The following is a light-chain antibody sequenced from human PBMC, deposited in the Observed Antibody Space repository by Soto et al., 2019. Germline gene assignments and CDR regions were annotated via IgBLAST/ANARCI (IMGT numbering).Light chain of an antibody. CDR2: GVY. V-gene: IGLV2-14*01. CDR1: SSDVGGYNY. Sequence: QSALTQPASVSGSPGQSITISCTGTSSDVGGYNYVSWYQHHPGKAPKLIIFGVYDRPSGVSDRFSGSKSGNTASLTIFGLQLEDEAVYYCSSYTSGSTLPWVFGTGTKVTVL. CDR3: SSYTSGSTLPWV. J-gene: IGLJ1*01.